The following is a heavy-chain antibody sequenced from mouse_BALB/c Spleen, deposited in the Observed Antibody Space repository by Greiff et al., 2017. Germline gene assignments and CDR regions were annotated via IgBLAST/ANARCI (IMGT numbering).Heavy chain of an antibody. V-gene: IGHV5-6-3*01. CDR2: INSNGGST. CDR3: ARKEYGNYDY. J-gene: IGHJ2*01. D-gene: IGHD2-10*02. CDR1: GFTFSSYG. Sequence: EVQVVESGGGLVQPGGSLKLSCAASGFTFSSYGMSWVRQTPDKRLELVATINSNGGSTYYPDSVKGRFTISRDNAKNTLYLQMSSLKSEDTAMYYCARKEYGNYDYWGQGTTLTVSS.